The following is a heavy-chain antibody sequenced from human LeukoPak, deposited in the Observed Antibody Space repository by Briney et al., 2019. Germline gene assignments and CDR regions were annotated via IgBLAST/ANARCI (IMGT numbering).Heavy chain of an antibody. V-gene: IGHV1-24*01. CDR2: FDPEDGET. CDR1: GYTLTELS. J-gene: IGHJ5*02. CDR3: ARGGSGSYRHMYNWFDP. D-gene: IGHD1-26*01. Sequence: GASVKVSCKVSGYTLTELSMHWVRQAPGKGLEWMGGFDPEDGETIYAQKFQGRVTMTEDTSTDTAYMELSSLRSEDTAVYYCARGGSGSYRHMYNWFDPWGQGTLVTVSS.